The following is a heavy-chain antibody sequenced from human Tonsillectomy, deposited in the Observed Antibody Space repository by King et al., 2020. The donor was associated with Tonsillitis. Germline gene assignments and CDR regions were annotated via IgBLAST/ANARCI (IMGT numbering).Heavy chain of an antibody. J-gene: IGHJ4*02. D-gene: IGHD3-22*01. V-gene: IGHV4-39*01. CDR2: IYYSGST. CDR3: ARHSGYYESSGYSYDH. Sequence: QLQESGPGLVKPSETLSLTCTVSGGSITTSSYYWGWIRQPPGKGLEWIGSIYYSGSTYYNPSLRSRVTISVDTSKNQFSLKLSSVTAADTAVYYCARHSGYYESSGYSYDHWGQGTLVTVSS. CDR1: GGSITTSSYY.